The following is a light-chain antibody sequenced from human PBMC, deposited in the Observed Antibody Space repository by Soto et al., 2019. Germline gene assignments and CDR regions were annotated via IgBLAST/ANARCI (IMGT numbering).Light chain of an antibody. Sequence: QSVLTQPPSVSGAPGQRVTISCTGSSSNIENNYVSWYQRLPGTAPKLIIYDNNKRPSGIPDRFSGSKSGTSATLDITGLQAEDEADYYCQSYDSSLSGYVFGTGTKVTVL. CDR3: QSYDSSLSGYV. CDR1: SSNIENNY. CDR2: DNN. J-gene: IGLJ1*01. V-gene: IGLV1-51*01.